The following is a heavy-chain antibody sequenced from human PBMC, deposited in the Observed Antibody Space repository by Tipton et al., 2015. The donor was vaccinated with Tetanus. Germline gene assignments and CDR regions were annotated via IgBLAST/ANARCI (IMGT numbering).Heavy chain of an antibody. CDR3: ARGGITAAGILDY. CDR2: INHSGGT. V-gene: IGHV4-34*01. J-gene: IGHJ4*02. D-gene: IGHD6-13*01. CDR1: SGSFSGYY. Sequence: TLSLTCAVSSGSFSGYYWSWIRQPPGKGLEWIGEINHSGGTNYNPSLKSRVTISLDTSKNQFSLNLSSVTAADTAVYYCARGGITAAGILDYWGQGTLVTVSS.